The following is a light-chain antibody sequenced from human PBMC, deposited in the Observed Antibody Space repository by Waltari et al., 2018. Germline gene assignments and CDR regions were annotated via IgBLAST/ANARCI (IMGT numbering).Light chain of an antibody. CDR1: RGHSNYA. J-gene: IGLJ2*01. CDR2: LNSDGSH. V-gene: IGLV4-69*01. CDR3: QTWDTDIHVV. Sequence: QLVLTQSPSASASLGASVKLPCTLSRGHSNYAIPWPQQQPKKGPRYLMKLNSDGSHTKGDGIPDRFSGSSSGAERILTISSLQSEDEGDYYCQTWDTDIHVVFGGGTRLAVI.